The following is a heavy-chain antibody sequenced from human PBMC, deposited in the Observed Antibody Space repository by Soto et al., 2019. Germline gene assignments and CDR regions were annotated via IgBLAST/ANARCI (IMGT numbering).Heavy chain of an antibody. CDR3: AKGGTMIVPIPGYYYGMDV. D-gene: IGHD3-22*01. Sequence: PGGSLRLSCAASGFTFSSYGMHWVRQAPGKGLEWVAVISYDGSNKYYADSVKGRFTISRDNSKNTLYLQMNSLRAEDTAVYYCAKGGTMIVPIPGYYYGMDVWGQGTTVTVSS. CDR1: GFTFSSYG. CDR2: ISYDGSNK. V-gene: IGHV3-30*18. J-gene: IGHJ6*02.